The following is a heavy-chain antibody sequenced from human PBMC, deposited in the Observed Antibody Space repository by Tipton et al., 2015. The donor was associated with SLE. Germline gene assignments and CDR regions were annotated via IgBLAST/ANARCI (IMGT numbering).Heavy chain of an antibody. V-gene: IGHV4-34*01. CDR3: ARGIAAGTLSFDY. J-gene: IGHJ4*02. Sequence: GLVKPSETLSLTCAVYGGSFSGYYWSWIRQPPGKGLEWIGEINHSGSTNYNPSLKSRVTISVDTSKNQFSLKLSSVTTADTAVYYCARGIAAGTLSFDYWGQGTLVTVSS. CDR1: GGSFSGYY. D-gene: IGHD6-13*01. CDR2: INHSGST.